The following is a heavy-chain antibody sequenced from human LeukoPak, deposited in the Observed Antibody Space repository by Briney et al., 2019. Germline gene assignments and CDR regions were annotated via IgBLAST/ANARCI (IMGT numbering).Heavy chain of an antibody. J-gene: IGHJ3*02. CDR3: ARPTRSSSGWRDDAFDI. CDR2: IYYSGST. CDR1: GGSISSSSYY. D-gene: IGHD6-19*01. Sequence: SETLSLTCTVSGGSISSSSYYWGWIRQPPGKGLEWIGSIYYSGSTYYNPSLKSRVTISVDTSKNQFSLKLSSVTAADTAVYYCARPTRSSSGWRDDAFDIRGQGTMVTVSS. V-gene: IGHV4-39*01.